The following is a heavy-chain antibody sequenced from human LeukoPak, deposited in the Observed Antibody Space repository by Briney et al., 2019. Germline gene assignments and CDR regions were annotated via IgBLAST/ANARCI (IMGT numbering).Heavy chain of an antibody. CDR2: ISSSSSYI. Sequence: RGSLRLSCAASGFTFCSYSMNWVCQAPGKGLGWVSSISSSSSYIYYADSVKGRFTISRDNAKNSLYLRMNSLRAEDTAVYYCARGEQQLTHDAFDIWGQGTMVTVSS. CDR3: ARGEQQLTHDAFDI. D-gene: IGHD6-13*01. CDR1: GFTFCSYS. V-gene: IGHV3-21*01. J-gene: IGHJ3*02.